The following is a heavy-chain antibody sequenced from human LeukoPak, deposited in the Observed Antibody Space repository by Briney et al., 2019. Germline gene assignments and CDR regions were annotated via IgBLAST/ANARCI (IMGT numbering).Heavy chain of an antibody. D-gene: IGHD4-17*01. CDR2: IIPIFGTA. CDR1: GGTFSSYA. Sequence: ASVKVSCKASGGTFSSYAISWVRQAPGQGLEWMGRIIPIFGTANYAQKFQGRVTITTDESTSTVYMELSSLTSEDTAVYYCARDTVTTMYDYFDYWGQGTLVTVSS. J-gene: IGHJ4*02. CDR3: ARDTVTTMYDYFDY. V-gene: IGHV1-69*05.